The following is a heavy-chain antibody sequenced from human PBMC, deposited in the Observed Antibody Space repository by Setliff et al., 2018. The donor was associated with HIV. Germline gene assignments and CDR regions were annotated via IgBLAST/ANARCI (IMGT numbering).Heavy chain of an antibody. J-gene: IGHJ3*02. CDR1: GYTFTSYG. V-gene: IGHV1-18*01. Sequence: ASVKVSCKASGYTFTSYGISWVRQAPGQGLEWMGWISAYNGNTNYVQKLQGRVTMTTDTSTSTAYMELRSLRSDDTAVHYCARDYAYDILTGYYSPPDAFDTWGQGTMVTVSS. CDR2: ISAYNGNT. D-gene: IGHD3-9*01. CDR3: ARDYAYDILTGYYSPPDAFDT.